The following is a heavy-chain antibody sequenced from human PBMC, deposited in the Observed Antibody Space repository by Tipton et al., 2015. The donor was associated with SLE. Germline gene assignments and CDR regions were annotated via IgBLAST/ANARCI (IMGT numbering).Heavy chain of an antibody. CDR1: GYSISSGYY. Sequence: TLSLTCAVSGYSISSGYYWGWIRQPPGKGLEWIGSIYHSGSTYYNPSLKSRVTISVDPPKNQFSLKLSSVTAADTAVYYCASAVVVNNDWYFDLWGRGTLVTVSS. V-gene: IGHV4-38-2*01. CDR3: ASAVVVNNDWYFDL. D-gene: IGHD3-22*01. CDR2: IYHSGST. J-gene: IGHJ2*01.